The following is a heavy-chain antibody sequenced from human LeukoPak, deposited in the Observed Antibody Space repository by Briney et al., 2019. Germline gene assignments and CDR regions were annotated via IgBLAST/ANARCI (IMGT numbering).Heavy chain of an antibody. CDR1: GFTFSSYA. V-gene: IGHV3-30-3*01. CDR2: ISYDGSNK. CDR3: ARVRYKAAAVRSSDY. Sequence: GGSLRLSCAASGFTFSSYAMHWVRQAPGKGLEWVAVISYDGSNKYYADSVKGRFTISRDNSKNTLYLQMNSLRAEDTAVYYCARVRYKAAAVRSSDYWGQGTLVTVSS. J-gene: IGHJ4*02. D-gene: IGHD6-13*01.